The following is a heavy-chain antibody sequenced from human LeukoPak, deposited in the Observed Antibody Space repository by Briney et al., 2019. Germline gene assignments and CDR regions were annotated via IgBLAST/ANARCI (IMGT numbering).Heavy chain of an antibody. CDR3: AREVERFHSRSGSLYQNWFDP. CDR2: IYTSGTT. CDR1: GGSITSGSYY. J-gene: IGHJ5*02. V-gene: IGHV4-61*02. Sequence: SETLSLTCAVSGGSITSGSYYWTWIRQPAGKGLEWIGRIYTSGTTYYSPSLESRVTISADTSKNQVSLRLTSVTAADTAVYYCAREVERFHSRSGSLYQNWFDPWGQGTRVTVSS. D-gene: IGHD3-10*01.